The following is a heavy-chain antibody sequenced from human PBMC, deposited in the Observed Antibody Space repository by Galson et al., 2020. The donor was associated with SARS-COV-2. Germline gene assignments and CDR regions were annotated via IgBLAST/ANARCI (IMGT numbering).Heavy chain of an antibody. CDR1: GGSISSGGYS. Sequence: ASETLSLTCAVSGGSISSGGYSWSWIRQPPGKGLEWIGYIYHSGSTYYNPSLKSRVTISVDRSKNQFSLKLSSVTAADTAVYYCVRGSTYYFDYWGQGTLVTVSS. V-gene: IGHV4-30-2*01. CDR2: IYHSGST. CDR3: VRGSTYYFDY. J-gene: IGHJ4*02.